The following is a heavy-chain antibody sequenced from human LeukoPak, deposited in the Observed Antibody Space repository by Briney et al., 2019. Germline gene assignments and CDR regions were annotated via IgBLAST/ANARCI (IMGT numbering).Heavy chain of an antibody. V-gene: IGHV4-59*08. CDR3: SRLGCYDVGGCYNH. CDR1: GDSVTTYH. D-gene: IGHD3-16*01. CDR2: IYHDGNT. J-gene: IGHJ5*02. Sequence: SETLSLTCSVSGDSVTTYHWSWIRQPPGKGLEWIGYIYHDGNTNYTPSLRSRVIMSVDTSNNHISLRLTSVSAADTAIYYCSRLGCYDVGGCYNHWGRGTQVTVS.